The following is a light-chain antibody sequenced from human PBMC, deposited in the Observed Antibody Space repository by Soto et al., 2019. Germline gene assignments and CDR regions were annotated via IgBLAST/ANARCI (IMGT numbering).Light chain of an antibody. Sequence: QSVLTQPPSASGTPGQRVTISCSGSSSNIGSNTVNWYQQLPGTAPKLLIHSNNQRPSGVPDRFSGSKSGTSASLAISGLQSEDEADYYCAPWDDSLNGVVFGGGTKLTVL. CDR3: APWDDSLNGVV. CDR1: SSNIGSNT. CDR2: SNN. J-gene: IGLJ2*01. V-gene: IGLV1-44*01.